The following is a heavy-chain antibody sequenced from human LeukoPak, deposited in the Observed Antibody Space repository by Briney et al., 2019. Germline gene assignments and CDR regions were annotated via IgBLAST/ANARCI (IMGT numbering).Heavy chain of an antibody. CDR1: GFTFSSYA. CDR2: ISYDGSNK. V-gene: IGHV3-30-3*01. D-gene: IGHD3-22*01. CDR3: ARDLITMIVSIPWFDP. J-gene: IGHJ5*02. Sequence: PGGSLRLSCAASGFTFSSYAMHWVRQAPGKGLEWVAVISYDGSNKYYADSVKGRFTISRDNSKNTLYLQMNSLRAEDTAVYYCARDLITMIVSIPWFDPWGQGTLVTVSS.